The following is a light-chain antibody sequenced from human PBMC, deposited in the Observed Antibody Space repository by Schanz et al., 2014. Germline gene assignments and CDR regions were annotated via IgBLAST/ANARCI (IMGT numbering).Light chain of an antibody. CDR3: QQYGSSPPYT. CDR2: AAS. CDR1: QSISTW. J-gene: IGKJ2*01. Sequence: DIQMTQSPSTLSASVGDRVTITCRASQSISTWLAWYQQKPGRAPKLLIYAASSLQSGVPSRFSGSGSGTDFTLAISRLEPEDFAVYYCQQYGSSPPYTFGQGTKLEIK. V-gene: IGKV1-5*01.